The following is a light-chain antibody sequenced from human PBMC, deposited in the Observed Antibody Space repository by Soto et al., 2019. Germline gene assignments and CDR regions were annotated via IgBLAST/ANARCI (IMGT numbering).Light chain of an antibody. Sequence: EIVMTQSPGTLSLSPGERATLSCRARQSVSSSYLAWYQQKPGQAPRLLIYGASSRATGIPARFIGSGSGTDFTLTISSLEPEDFAVYYCQQRSNWPPITFGQGTRLEIK. CDR1: QSVSSSY. CDR3: QQRSNWPPIT. CDR2: GAS. V-gene: IGKV3D-20*02. J-gene: IGKJ5*01.